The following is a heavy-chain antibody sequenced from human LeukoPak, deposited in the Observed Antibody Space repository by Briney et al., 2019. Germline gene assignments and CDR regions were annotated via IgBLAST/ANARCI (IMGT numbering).Heavy chain of an antibody. Sequence: SVKVSCKASGGTFSSYSISWVRQAPGQGLEWMGRIIPILGIANYAQKFQGRVTITADKSTSTAYMELSSLRSEDTAVYYCARDHIVVVTAQGWFDPWGQGTLVTVSS. J-gene: IGHJ5*02. CDR2: IIPILGIA. D-gene: IGHD2-21*02. CDR1: GGTFSSYS. V-gene: IGHV1-69*04. CDR3: ARDHIVVVTAQGWFDP.